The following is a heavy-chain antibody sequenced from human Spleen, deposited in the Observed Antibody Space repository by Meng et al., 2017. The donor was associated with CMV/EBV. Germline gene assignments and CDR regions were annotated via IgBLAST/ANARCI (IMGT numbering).Heavy chain of an antibody. CDR1: GGSLIGSKW. D-gene: IGHD3-22*01. Sequence: LTFAVSGGSLIGSKWWSWVRQPPGKGLEWIGEIYDSGITTYNPSLKSRVTISLDESKNDFSLKLRSVTAADTAVYYCARNGYYSLDYWSQGTLVTVSS. CDR3: ARNGYYSLDY. CDR2: IYDSGIT. J-gene: IGHJ4*02. V-gene: IGHV4-4*02.